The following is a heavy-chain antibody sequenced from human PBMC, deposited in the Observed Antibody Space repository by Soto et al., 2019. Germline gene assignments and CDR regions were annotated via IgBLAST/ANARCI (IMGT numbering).Heavy chain of an antibody. J-gene: IGHJ5*02. CDR2: IYYSGST. CDR3: ARENELDWFDP. Sequence: SETLSLTCTVSGGSVSSGSYYWSWIRQPPGKGLEWIGYIYYSGSTNYNPSLKSRVTISVDTSKNQFSLKLSSVTAADAAVYYCARENELDWFDPWGQGTLVTV. V-gene: IGHV4-61*01. CDR1: GGSVSSGSYY. D-gene: IGHD3-3*02.